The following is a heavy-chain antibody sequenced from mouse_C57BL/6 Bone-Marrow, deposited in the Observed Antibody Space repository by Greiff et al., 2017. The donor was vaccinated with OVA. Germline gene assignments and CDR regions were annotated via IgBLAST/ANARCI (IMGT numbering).Heavy chain of an antibody. V-gene: IGHV1-64*01. CDR2: IHPNSGST. J-gene: IGHJ3*01. Sequence: QVQLQQSGAELVKPGASVKLSCKASGYTFTSYWMHWVKQRPGQGLEWIGMIHPNSGSTNYNEKFKSKATLTVDKSSSTAYMQLSSLTSEDSAVYYCARSGDGPFAYWGQGTLVTVSA. D-gene: IGHD2-3*01. CDR1: GYTFTSYW. CDR3: ARSGDGPFAY.